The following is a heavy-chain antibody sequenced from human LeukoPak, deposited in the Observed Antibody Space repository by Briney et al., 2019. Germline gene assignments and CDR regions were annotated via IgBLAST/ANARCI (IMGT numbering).Heavy chain of an antibody. Sequence: SETLSLTCTVSGGSVSRGSYYWSWIRQPPGKGLEWIGYIYYSGSTNYNPSLKSRVTISVDASKNQFSLKLSSVTAADTAVYYCARDPRSSGYCSGGSCSDWFDPWGQGTLVTVSS. CDR2: IYYSGST. CDR1: GGSVSRGSYY. CDR3: ARDPRSSGYCSGGSCSDWFDP. V-gene: IGHV4-61*01. D-gene: IGHD2-15*01. J-gene: IGHJ5*02.